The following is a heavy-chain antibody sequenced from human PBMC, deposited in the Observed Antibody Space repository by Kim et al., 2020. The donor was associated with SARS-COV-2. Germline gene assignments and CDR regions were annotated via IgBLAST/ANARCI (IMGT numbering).Heavy chain of an antibody. V-gene: IGHV4-59*09. CDR3: ARGFDY. CDR2: YSWGT. J-gene: IGHJ4*02. Sequence: YSWGTTPNPALKSRVTISVDTSKNQFSLKLSSVTAADTAVYSCARGFDYGGPGTLVTVSS.